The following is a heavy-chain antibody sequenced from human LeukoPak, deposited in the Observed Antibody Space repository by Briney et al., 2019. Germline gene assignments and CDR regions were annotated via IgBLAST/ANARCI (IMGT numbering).Heavy chain of an antibody. CDR3: ASRDSSSTTQTYYYYYYYMDV. V-gene: IGHV3-23*01. J-gene: IGHJ6*03. Sequence: GGSLRLSCAASGFTFNNYAMGWVRQAPGKGLEWVSAISGSGGSTYYADSVKGRFTISRDNSKNTLYLQMNSLRAEDTAVYYCASRDSSSTTQTYYYYYYYMDVWGKGTTVTVSS. CDR2: ISGSGGST. D-gene: IGHD6-6*01. CDR1: GFTFNNYA.